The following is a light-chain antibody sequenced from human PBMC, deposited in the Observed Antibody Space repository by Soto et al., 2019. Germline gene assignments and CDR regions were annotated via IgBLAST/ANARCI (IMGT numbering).Light chain of an antibody. J-gene: IGKJ5*01. CDR1: ESVSSN. Sequence: EVVITQSPATLSVSPGERATLSCSASESVSSNLAWYAQRPGQAPRLVIYGASTRDTGILDRFSGSGAGTEFTLTISRLEPEDVAVYYCPQYGSSTFTFGQGTRLEIK. CDR2: GAS. V-gene: IGKV3-20*01. CDR3: PQYGSSTFT.